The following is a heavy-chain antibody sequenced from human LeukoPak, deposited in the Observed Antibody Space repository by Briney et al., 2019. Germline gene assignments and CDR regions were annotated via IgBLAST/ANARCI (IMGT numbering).Heavy chain of an antibody. CDR1: GYSFTSYW. CDR2: IYPGDSDT. V-gene: IGHV5-51*01. CDR3: ARRGEAMDPFDY. D-gene: IGHD5-18*01. J-gene: IGHJ4*02. Sequence: GESLKISCKDSGYSFTSYWIGWVRQMPGKGLEWIGIIYPGDSDTRCSPSFQGQVTISADKSINTAYLQWSSLKASDTAIYYCARRGEAMDPFDYWGQGTLVTVSS.